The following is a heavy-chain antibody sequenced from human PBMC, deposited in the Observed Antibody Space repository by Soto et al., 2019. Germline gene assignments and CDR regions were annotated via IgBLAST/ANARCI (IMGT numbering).Heavy chain of an antibody. CDR2: IWYDGSNK. D-gene: IGHD4-17*01. V-gene: IGHV3-33*01. Sequence: QVQLVESGGGVVQPGRSLRLSCAASGFTCSSYGMHWVRQAPGKGLEWVAVIWYDGSNKYYADSVKGRFTISRDNSKNTLYLQMNSLRAEDTAVYYCARTPYGDYDYWGQGTLVTVSS. CDR1: GFTCSSYG. J-gene: IGHJ4*02. CDR3: ARTPYGDYDY.